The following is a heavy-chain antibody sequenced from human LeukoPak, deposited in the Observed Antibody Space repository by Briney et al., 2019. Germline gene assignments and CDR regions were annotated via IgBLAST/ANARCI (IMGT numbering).Heavy chain of an antibody. J-gene: IGHJ5*02. D-gene: IGHD3-3*01. CDR2: IYTSGST. CDR1: GGSITSYC. V-gene: IGHV4-4*09. Sequence: PSGTLSLTRTVSGGSITSYCGSWVRQPPGKGLEWIGYIYTSGSTDYNPSLSSRVTMSVDTSKNQRSLELRFLTAADTAVYYCATSYDAKTAPYDLWGQGTLVTVSS. CDR3: ATSYDAKTAPYDL.